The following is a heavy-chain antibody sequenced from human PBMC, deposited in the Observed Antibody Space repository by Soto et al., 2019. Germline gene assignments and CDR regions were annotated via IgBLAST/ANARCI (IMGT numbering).Heavy chain of an antibody. Sequence: PSETLSLTCTVSGVSISSYYWSWIRQPPGKGLEWIGYIYYSGSTNYNPSLKSRVTISVDTSKNQFPLKLSSVTAADTAVYYCARTHYYDSSGYPYYFDYWGQGTLVTVSS. CDR2: IYYSGST. CDR1: GVSISSYY. D-gene: IGHD3-22*01. V-gene: IGHV4-59*01. CDR3: ARTHYYDSSGYPYYFDY. J-gene: IGHJ4*02.